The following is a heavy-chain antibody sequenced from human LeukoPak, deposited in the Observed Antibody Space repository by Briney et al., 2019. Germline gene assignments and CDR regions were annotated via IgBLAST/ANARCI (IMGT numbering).Heavy chain of an antibody. CDR3: ARNYGDYYFDY. V-gene: IGHV1-2*06. CDR1: GYTFTGYY. CDR2: INPNSGGT. J-gene: IGHJ4*02. D-gene: IGHD4-17*01. Sequence: ASVKVSCKASGYTFTGYYMHWVRQAPGQGLEWMGRINPNSGGTNYAQKLQGRVTMTTDTSTSTAYMELRSLRSDDTAVYYCARNYGDYYFDYWGQGTLVTVSS.